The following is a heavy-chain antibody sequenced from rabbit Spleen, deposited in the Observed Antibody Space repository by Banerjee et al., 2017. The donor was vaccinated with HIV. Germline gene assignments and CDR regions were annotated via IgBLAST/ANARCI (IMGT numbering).Heavy chain of an antibody. V-gene: IGHV1S40*01. Sequence: QSLEESGGDLVKPGASLTLTCTASGVSFSDKDVMCWVRQAPGKGLEWIACIYAGSSASTYYASWAKGRFTISKTSSTTVTLQMTSLTTADTATYFCARDTGSSFSSYGMDLWGQGTLVTVS. CDR3: ARDTGSSFSSYGMDL. J-gene: IGHJ6*01. D-gene: IGHD8-1*01. CDR2: IYAGSSAST. CDR1: GVSFSDKDV.